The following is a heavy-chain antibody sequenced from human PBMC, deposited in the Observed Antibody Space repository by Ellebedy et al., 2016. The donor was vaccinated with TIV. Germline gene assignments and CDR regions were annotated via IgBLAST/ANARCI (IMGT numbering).Heavy chain of an antibody. Sequence: SETLSLXXTVSGGAISSYYWRWIRQNPGKGLEWIGYMHYSGKTNYNPSLKSRAIISVDTAKNQFSLKLSSVTAADTAVYYCARGDLGGLTDPIWGQGTMVTVSS. D-gene: IGHD3-10*01. CDR2: MHYSGKT. V-gene: IGHV4-59*13. CDR1: GGAISSYY. CDR3: ARGDLGGLTDPI. J-gene: IGHJ3*02.